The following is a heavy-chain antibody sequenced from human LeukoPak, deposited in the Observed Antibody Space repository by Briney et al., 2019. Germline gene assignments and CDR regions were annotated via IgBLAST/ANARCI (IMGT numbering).Heavy chain of an antibody. CDR3: ARSRWLSDPYFDY. Sequence: SETLSLTCTVSGGSISSSSYYWGWIRQPPGKGLEWIGSIYYRGSTYYNPSLKSRVTISLDTSKDQFSLKLSSVTAADTAVYYCARSRWLSDPYFDYWGQGTLVTVSS. CDR1: GGSISSSSYY. J-gene: IGHJ4*02. D-gene: IGHD3-22*01. V-gene: IGHV4-39*07. CDR2: IYYRGST.